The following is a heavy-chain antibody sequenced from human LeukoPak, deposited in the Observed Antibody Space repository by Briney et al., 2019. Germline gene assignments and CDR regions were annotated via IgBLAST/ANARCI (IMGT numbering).Heavy chain of an antibody. CDR1: GGSISSYY. V-gene: IGHV4-59*01. D-gene: IGHD3-9*01. CDR3: ARGGLRYFDWLLPERGDNWFDP. J-gene: IGHJ5*02. CDR2: IYYSGST. Sequence: SETLSLTCTVSGGSISSYYWSWIRQPPGKGLEWIGYIYYSGSTNYNPSLKSRVTISVDTSKNQFSLELSSVTAADTAVYYCARGGLRYFDWLLPERGDNWFDPWGQGTLVTVSS.